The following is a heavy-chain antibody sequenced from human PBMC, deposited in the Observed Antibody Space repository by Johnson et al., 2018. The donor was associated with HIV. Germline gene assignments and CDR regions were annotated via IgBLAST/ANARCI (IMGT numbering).Heavy chain of an antibody. Sequence: MQLVESGGGLVQPGGSLRLSCAASGFTFSSYAMHWVRQAPGKGLEWVSYISSSGSTIYYADSVVKGRFTISRDSAKNSLYLQMNSLRAEDTAVYYCARVDRSWAFDIWGQGTMVTLSS. J-gene: IGHJ3*02. CDR3: ARVDRSWAFDI. CDR2: ISSSGSTI. V-gene: IGHV3-48*04. CDR1: GFTFSSYA. D-gene: IGHD3-16*02.